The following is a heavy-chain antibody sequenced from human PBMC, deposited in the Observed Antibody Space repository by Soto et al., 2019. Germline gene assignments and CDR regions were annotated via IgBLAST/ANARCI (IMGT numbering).Heavy chain of an antibody. J-gene: IGHJ6*02. CDR2: ISYDGSNK. CDR3: AKDSIAGRPDYNYGMDV. V-gene: IGHV3-30*18. Sequence: QVQLVESGGGVVQPGRSPRLSCAASGFTFSRSGMHWVRQAPGKGLEWVAVISYDGSNKYYADSVKGRFTISRDNSKNTLFMQMNSLRAEDTAVYFCAKDSIAGRPDYNYGMDVWGQGTTVTVSS. CDR1: GFTFSRSG. D-gene: IGHD6-6*01.